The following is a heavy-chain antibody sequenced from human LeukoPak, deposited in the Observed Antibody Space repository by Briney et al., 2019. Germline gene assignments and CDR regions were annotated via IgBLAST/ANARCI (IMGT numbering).Heavy chain of an antibody. J-gene: IGHJ5*02. Sequence: SQTLSLTCTVSGGSISSGDYYWSWIRQPPGKGLEWIAYMYYSGSTYYNPSLKSRVTMSADTSKNQLSLKLSSVTAADTAVFYCARPYYYDSRIDPWGQGILVTVSS. D-gene: IGHD3-22*01. CDR1: GGSISSGDYY. CDR3: ARPYYYDSRIDP. CDR2: MYYSGST. V-gene: IGHV4-30-4*01.